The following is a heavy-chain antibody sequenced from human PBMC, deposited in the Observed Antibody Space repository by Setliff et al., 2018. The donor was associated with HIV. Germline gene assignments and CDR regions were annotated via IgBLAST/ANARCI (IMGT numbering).Heavy chain of an antibody. Sequence: SVKVSCKASGSTFGSYAISWVRQAPGQGLEWLGGIIPIFETTNYAQKFQGRVTITADKSTSTIYMELSSLRSDDTAVYYCARGQGVHFWVNDAFDIWGQGTMVTVSS. J-gene: IGHJ3*02. V-gene: IGHV1-69*06. CDR1: GSTFGSYA. D-gene: IGHD3-10*01. CDR2: IIPIFETT. CDR3: ARGQGVHFWVNDAFDI.